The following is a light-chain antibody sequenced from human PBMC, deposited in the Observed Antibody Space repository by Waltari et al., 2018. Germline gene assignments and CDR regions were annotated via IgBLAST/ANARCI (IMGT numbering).Light chain of an antibody. J-gene: IGKJ1*01. CDR2: EAS. CDR1: QSLLDCNGKSY. CDR3: MQGKNLRA. V-gene: IGKV2-29*03. Sequence: IVMTQTPLSLSVTPGQPASISCRSSQSLLDCNGKSYLLWYLQKPGKSPQLLMYEASSRFSGVPGRFSGSGSGTDFTLKISRVESEDIGVYYCMQGKNLRAFGQGTKVEIK.